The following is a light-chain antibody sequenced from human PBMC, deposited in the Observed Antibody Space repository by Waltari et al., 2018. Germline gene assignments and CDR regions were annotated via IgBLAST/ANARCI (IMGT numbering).Light chain of an antibody. V-gene: IGKV1-33*01. CDR3: QQYENIPLT. CDR2: DAS. J-gene: IGKJ4*01. CDR1: QDISTY. Sequence: DIQLTQSPSSLSASLGDRVTITCRASQDISTYLNWYQQKPGKAPKLLIHDASNLETGVPSRFSGSGSGTQFSFSISSLQPEDTATYYCQQYENIPLTFGGGTKVEI.